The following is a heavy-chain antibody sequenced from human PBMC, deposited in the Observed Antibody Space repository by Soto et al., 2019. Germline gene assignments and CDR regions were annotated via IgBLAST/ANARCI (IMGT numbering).Heavy chain of an antibody. CDR2: ISSNGGST. CDR1: GFTFSSYS. Sequence: GGSLRLSCSASGFTFSSYSRHWVRQAPGKGLEYVSAISSNGGSTYYADSVKGRFTISRDNSKNTLYLQMSSLRAEDTAVYYCVIRYCSGGSCYSDYYDSSGYYFGGAFDIWGQGTMVTVSS. V-gene: IGHV3-64D*06. D-gene: IGHD2-15*01. CDR3: VIRYCSGGSCYSDYYDSSGYYFGGAFDI. J-gene: IGHJ3*02.